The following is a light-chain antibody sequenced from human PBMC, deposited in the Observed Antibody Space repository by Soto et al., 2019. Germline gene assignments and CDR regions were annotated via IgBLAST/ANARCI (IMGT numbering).Light chain of an antibody. CDR3: SSYAGSSNFVV. J-gene: IGLJ2*01. CDR2: EVS. V-gene: IGLV2-8*01. CDR1: SRDVGGYNS. Sequence: QSALTQPPSASGSPGQSVTISCTGTSRDVGGYNSVSWYQHHPGKAPKLMIYEVSKRPSGVPDRFSGSKSGNTASLTVSGHQAEDEADYYCSSYAGSSNFVVFGGGTKLTVL.